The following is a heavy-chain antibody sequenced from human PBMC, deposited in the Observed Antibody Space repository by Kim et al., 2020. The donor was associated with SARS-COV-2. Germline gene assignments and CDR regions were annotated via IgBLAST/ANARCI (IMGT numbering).Heavy chain of an antibody. J-gene: IGHJ4*02. D-gene: IGHD2-2*01. Sequence: GGSLRLSCAASGFTFSSYWMSWVRQAPGKGLEWVANIKQDGSEKYYVDSVKDRFTIARDNAKSSLYLQMNSLRAEDTAVYYCARTYCTSTSCAKAPDYWGQGTLVTVSS. CDR1: GFTFSSYW. V-gene: IGHV3-7*01. CDR3: ARTYCTSTSCAKAPDY. CDR2: IKQDGSEK.